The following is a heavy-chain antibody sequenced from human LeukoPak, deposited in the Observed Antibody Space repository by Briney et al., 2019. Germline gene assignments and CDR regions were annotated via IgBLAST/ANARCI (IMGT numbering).Heavy chain of an antibody. J-gene: IGHJ4*02. V-gene: IGHV4-34*01. Sequence: PSETLSLTCAVYGGSFSGYYWSWIRQPPGKGLEWIGEINHSGSTNYNPSLKSRVTISVDTSKNQFSLKLSSVTAAGTAVYYCAREKTDLSSGDDYWGQGTLVTVSS. CDR1: GGSFSGYY. CDR3: AREKTDLSSGDDY. CDR2: INHSGST. D-gene: IGHD6-19*01.